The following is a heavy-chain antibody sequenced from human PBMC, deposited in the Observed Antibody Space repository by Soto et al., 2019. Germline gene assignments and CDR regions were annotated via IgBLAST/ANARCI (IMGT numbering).Heavy chain of an antibody. D-gene: IGHD3-22*01. CDR3: VRERYYYDSAGYLAF. CDR1: GLTFSNYT. V-gene: IGHV3-30-3*01. J-gene: IGHJ4*02. CDR2: ISYDGINK. Sequence: QVQLVESGGGVVQPGRSLRLSCAASGLTFSNYTMHWVRQAPGKGLEWVAVISYDGINKYYADSVKGRFTFSRDNSKNTLYLQMNSLRAEDTALYYCVRERYYYDSAGYLAFWCQGTLVTVSS.